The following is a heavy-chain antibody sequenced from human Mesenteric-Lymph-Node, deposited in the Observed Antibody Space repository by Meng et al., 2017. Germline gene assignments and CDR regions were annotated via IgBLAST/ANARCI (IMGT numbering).Heavy chain of an antibody. J-gene: IGHJ4*02. Sequence: EVQRVESGGGLVQSGGALRLSCAASGFTFSSYAMSWVRQAPGKGLEWVSGVDGTGGSKYYADSVKGRFTISRDSSKNTLYLQMDSLRAEDTAVYYCAKKASTWYGNYFDYWGQGTLVTVSS. CDR1: GFTFSSYA. CDR2: VDGTGGSK. CDR3: AKKASTWYGNYFDY. D-gene: IGHD6-13*01. V-gene: IGHV3-23*04.